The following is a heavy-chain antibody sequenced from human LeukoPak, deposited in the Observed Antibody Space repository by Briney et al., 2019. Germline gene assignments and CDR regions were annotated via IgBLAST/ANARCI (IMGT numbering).Heavy chain of an antibody. D-gene: IGHD1-26*01. J-gene: IGHJ4*02. CDR2: ISGSGGST. CDR3: AKNQWGDSKYYFDY. V-gene: IGHV3-23*01. CDR1: GFTFSSYA. Sequence: SGGSLRLSCAASGFTFSSYAMSWVRQAPGKGLEWVSAISGSGGSTYYADSVKGRFTISRDNSKSTLYLQMNSLRAEDTAVYYCAKNQWGDSKYYFDYWGQGTLVTVSS.